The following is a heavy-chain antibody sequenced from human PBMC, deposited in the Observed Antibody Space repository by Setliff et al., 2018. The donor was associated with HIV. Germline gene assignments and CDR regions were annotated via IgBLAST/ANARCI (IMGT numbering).Heavy chain of an antibody. V-gene: IGHV1-18*01. J-gene: IGHJ4*02. Sequence: ASVKVSCKASGYTFSTYGISWVRQAPGQGIEWMGWISANNAHTMPAQKFQGRVTLNTDTSTNTAFLELRSLRSDDTAVYYCARGRASGSANSGWGQGTLVTVSS. CDR2: ISANNAHT. D-gene: IGHD7-27*01. CDR3: ARGRASGSANSG. CDR1: GYTFSTYG.